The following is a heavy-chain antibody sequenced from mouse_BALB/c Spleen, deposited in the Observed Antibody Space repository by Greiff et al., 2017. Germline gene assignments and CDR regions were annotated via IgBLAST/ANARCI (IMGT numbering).Heavy chain of an antibody. D-gene: IGHD2-12*01. Sequence: EVQLKESGAELVKPGASVKLSCTASGFNIKDTYMHWVKQRPEQGLEWIGRIDPANGNTKYDPKFQGKATITADTSSNTAYLQLSSLTSEDTAVYYCASENDDDAMDYWGQGTSVTVSS. CDR3: ASENDDDAMDY. J-gene: IGHJ4*01. CDR2: IDPANGNT. CDR1: GFNIKDTY. V-gene: IGHV14-3*02.